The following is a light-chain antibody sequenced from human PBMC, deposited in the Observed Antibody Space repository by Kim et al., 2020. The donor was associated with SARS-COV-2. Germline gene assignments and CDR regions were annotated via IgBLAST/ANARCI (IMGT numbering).Light chain of an antibody. J-gene: IGLJ2*01. V-gene: IGLV6-57*03. CDR3: QSYDSSTVV. CDR2: EDN. Sequence: GKTVTISCTRSSGSIASNYVQGYQQRPGSAPTTVIYEDNQRPSGGPDRFSGSIDSSSNSASLTISGLKTEDEADYYCQSYDSSTVVFGGGTQLTVL. CDR1: SGSIASNY.